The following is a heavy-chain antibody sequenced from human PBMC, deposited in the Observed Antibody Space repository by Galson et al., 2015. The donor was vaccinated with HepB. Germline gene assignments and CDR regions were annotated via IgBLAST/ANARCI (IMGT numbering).Heavy chain of an antibody. D-gene: IGHD3-9*01. J-gene: IGHJ5*02. Sequence: SCKASGYTFTGYYMNWVRQAPGQGLEWMGWINPNSGGTNYAQKFQGRVTMTRDTSISTAYMELSRLRSDDTAVYYCARNYGILTGYYLTDTLQHNFWFDPWGQGTLVTVSS. CDR2: INPNSGGT. V-gene: IGHV1-2*02. CDR1: GYTFTGYY. CDR3: ARNYGILTGYYLTDTLQHNFWFDP.